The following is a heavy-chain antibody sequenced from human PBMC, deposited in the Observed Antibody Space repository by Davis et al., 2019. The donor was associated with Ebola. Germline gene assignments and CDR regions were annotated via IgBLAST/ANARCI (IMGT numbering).Heavy chain of an antibody. V-gene: IGHV4-34*01. J-gene: IGHJ5*02. Sequence: PGGSLRLSCAVYGGSFSGYYWSWIRQPPGKGLEWIGEINHSGSTNYNPSLKSRVTISVDTSKNQFSLKLSSVTAADTAVYYCARGAKGGPAAMMRRWFDPWGQGTLVTVSS. CDR3: ARGAKGGPAAMMRRWFDP. D-gene: IGHD2-2*01. CDR2: INHSGST. CDR1: GGSFSGYY.